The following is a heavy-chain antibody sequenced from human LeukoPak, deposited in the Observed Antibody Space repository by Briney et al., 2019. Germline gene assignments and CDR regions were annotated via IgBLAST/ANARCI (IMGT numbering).Heavy chain of an antibody. D-gene: IGHD1-26*01. CDR2: ISSSSYI. Sequence: PGGSLRLSCAASGFTVSSNYMSWVRQAPGKGLEWVSSISSSSYIYYTDSEKGRFTISRDNAKNSLYLQMNSLRAEDTAVYYCARIGVFSGSYYVDYWGQGTLVTVSS. CDR3: ARIGVFSGSYYVDY. CDR1: GFTVSSNY. V-gene: IGHV3-69-1*01. J-gene: IGHJ4*02.